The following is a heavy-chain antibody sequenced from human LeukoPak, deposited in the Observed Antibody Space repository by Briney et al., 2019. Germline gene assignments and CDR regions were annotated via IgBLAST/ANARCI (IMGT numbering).Heavy chain of an antibody. CDR2: MNPNSGNT. V-gene: IGHV1-8*01. D-gene: IGHD3-16*02. J-gene: IGHJ4*02. CDR1: GYTFTSYD. Sequence: GASVKVSCKASGYTFTSYDINWVRQATGQGLEWVGWMNPNSGNTGYAQKFQGRVTMTRNTSISTAYMELSSLRSEDTAVYYCARVRYDYVWGSYRLIDYWGQGTLVTVSS. CDR3: ARVRYDYVWGSYRLIDY.